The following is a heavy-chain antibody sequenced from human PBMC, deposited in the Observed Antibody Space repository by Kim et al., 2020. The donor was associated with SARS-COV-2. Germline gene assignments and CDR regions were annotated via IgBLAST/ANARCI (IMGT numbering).Heavy chain of an antibody. Sequence: SETLSLTCAVYGGSFSGYYWSWIRQPPGKGLEWIGEINHSGSTNYNPSLKSRVTISVDTSKNQFSLKLSSVTAADTAVYYCARGITMVRGVTNDYWGQGTLVTVSS. J-gene: IGHJ4*02. CDR2: INHSGST. CDR1: GGSFSGYY. D-gene: IGHD3-10*01. CDR3: ARGITMVRGVTNDY. V-gene: IGHV4-34*01.